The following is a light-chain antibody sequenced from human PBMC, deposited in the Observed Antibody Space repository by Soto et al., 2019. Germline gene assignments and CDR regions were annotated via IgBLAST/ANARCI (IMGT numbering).Light chain of an antibody. Sequence: QSVLTQPASVSGSPGQSITISCTGTSSDVGGYNYVSWYQQHPGKALKLMIYDVSNRPSGVFNRFSGSKSGNTASLTISGLQAEDEADYYCSSYTSSSTRVFGTGTKVTVL. J-gene: IGLJ1*01. CDR1: SSDVGGYNY. CDR3: SSYTSSSTRV. V-gene: IGLV2-14*01. CDR2: DVS.